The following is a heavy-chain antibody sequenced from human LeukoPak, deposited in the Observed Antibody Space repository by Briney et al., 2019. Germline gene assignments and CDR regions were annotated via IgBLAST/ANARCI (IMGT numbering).Heavy chain of an antibody. CDR2: IAYDGGRA. J-gene: IGHJ4*02. D-gene: IGHD1-14*01. V-gene: IGHV3-33*01. Sequence: PGGSLRLSCAGSGFTFGGYGMHWFRQTPGKGLEWVAVIAYDGGRAFYADSVKGRFTISRDNYKNTMSVQMDDLRAEDTAVYYCTRYNNDHFDYWGQGTLVTVSS. CDR1: GFTFGGYG. CDR3: TRYNNDHFDY.